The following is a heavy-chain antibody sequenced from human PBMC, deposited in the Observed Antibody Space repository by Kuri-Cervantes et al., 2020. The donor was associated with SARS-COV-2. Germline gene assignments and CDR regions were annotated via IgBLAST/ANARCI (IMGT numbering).Heavy chain of an antibody. D-gene: IGHD3-22*01. CDR3: ARGRYYYDGRGLCV. CDR2: INHSGST. CDR1: GGSFSGYY. Sequence: SQTLSLTCAVYGGSFSGYYWSWIRQPPGKGLEWIGEINHSGSTNYNPSLKSRVTISVDTSKNQFSLKLSSVTAADTAVYYCARGRYYYDGRGLCVWGQGTTVTVSS. J-gene: IGHJ6*02. V-gene: IGHV4-34*01.